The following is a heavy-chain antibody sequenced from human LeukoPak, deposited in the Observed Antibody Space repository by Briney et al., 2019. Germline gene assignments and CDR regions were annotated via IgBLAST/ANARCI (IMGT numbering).Heavy chain of an antibody. CDR1: GGSISSYY. CDR3: ARVLGGYYDSGGFDY. CDR2: IYYSGTT. J-gene: IGHJ4*02. D-gene: IGHD3-22*01. Sequence: PSQTLSLTCSVSGGSISSYYWSWIRQPPGKGLGWNGYIYYSGTTIYNPSLKSRVTTSVETSKNQFSLKLSSVTAADTAVYYCARVLGGYYDSGGFDYWGQGALVTVSS. V-gene: IGHV4-59*08.